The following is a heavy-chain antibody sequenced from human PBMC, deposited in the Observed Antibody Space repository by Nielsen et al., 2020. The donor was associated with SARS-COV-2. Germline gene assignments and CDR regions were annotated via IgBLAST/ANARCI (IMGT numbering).Heavy chain of an antibody. CDR2: ISAYNGNT. V-gene: IGHV1-18*04. Sequence: ASVKVSCKASGYTFTGCGISWVRQAPGQGLEWMGWISAYNGNTNYAQKLQGRVTMTTDTSTSTAYMELRSLRSDDTAVYYCARATGGYCSGGSCYYFDYWGQGTLVTVSS. CDR3: ARATGGYCSGGSCYYFDY. J-gene: IGHJ4*02. D-gene: IGHD2-15*01. CDR1: GYTFTGCG.